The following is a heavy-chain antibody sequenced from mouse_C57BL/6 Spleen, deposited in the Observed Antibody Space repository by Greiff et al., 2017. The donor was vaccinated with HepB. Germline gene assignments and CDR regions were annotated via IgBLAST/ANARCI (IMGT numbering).Heavy chain of an antibody. D-gene: IGHD1-1*01. Sequence: QVQLQQPGAELVKPGASVKLSCKASGYTFTSYWMQWVKQRPGQGLEWIGEIDPSDSYTNYNQKFKGKATLTVDTSSSTAYMQLSSLTSEDSAVYYCARNGYYYGSSYYYAMDYWGQGTSVTVSS. V-gene: IGHV1-50*01. CDR1: GYTFTSYW. J-gene: IGHJ4*01. CDR3: ARNGYYYGSSYYYAMDY. CDR2: IDPSDSYT.